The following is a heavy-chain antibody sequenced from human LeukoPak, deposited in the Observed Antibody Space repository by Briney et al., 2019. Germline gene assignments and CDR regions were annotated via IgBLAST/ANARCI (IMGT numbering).Heavy chain of an antibody. V-gene: IGHV3-73*01. CDR2: IRSKANSYAT. D-gene: IGHD6-13*01. Sequence: GGSLRLSCAASGFTFSGSAMHWVRQASGKGLEWVGRIRSKANSYATAYAASVKGRFTISRDDSKNTAYLQMNSLKTEDTAVYYCTRLGVAAAGTFRDYWGQGTLVTVSS. CDR3: TRLGVAAAGTFRDY. J-gene: IGHJ4*02. CDR1: GFTFSGSA.